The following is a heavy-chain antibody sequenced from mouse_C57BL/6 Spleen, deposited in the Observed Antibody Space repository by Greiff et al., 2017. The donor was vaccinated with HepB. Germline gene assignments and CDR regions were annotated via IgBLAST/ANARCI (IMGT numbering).Heavy chain of an antibody. CDR1: GYTFTSYW. CDR3: APDSSGYRFAY. J-gene: IGHJ3*01. D-gene: IGHD3-2*02. CDR2: IHPSDSDS. Sequence: QVQLKQPGAELVKPGASVKVSCKASGYTFTSYWMHWVKQRPGQGLEWIGRIHPSDSDSNYNQKFKGKATLTVDKSSSTAYMQLSSLTSEDSAVYYCAPDSSGYRFAYWGQGTLVTVSA. V-gene: IGHV1-74*01.